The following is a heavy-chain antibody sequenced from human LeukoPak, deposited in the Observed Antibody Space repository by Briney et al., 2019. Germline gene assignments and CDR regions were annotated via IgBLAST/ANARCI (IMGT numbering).Heavy chain of an antibody. V-gene: IGHV1-2*02. D-gene: IGHD6-13*01. Sequence: ASVKVSCKASGYTFTDYSMHWVRQAPGQGLEWMGWINPNSGGTDYAQKFQGRVTMTRVTSISTAYLEVTRQTSDDTAVYFCVRDMIAAAGAGGWGQGTLVTVSS. CDR3: VRDMIAAAGAGG. CDR2: INPNSGGT. CDR1: GYTFTDYS. J-gene: IGHJ4*02.